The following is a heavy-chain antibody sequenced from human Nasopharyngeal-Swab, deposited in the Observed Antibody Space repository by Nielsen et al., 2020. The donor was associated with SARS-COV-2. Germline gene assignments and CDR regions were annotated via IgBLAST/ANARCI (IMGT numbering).Heavy chain of an antibody. J-gene: IGHJ6*02. V-gene: IGHV1-69*01. Sequence: WVRQAPGQGLEWMGGIIPIFGTANYAQKFQGRVTITADESTSTAYMELSSLRSEDTAVYYCARGGCSGGSCRGRLPAFDGFSCYYGMDVWGQGTTVTVSS. CDR2: IIPIFGTA. CDR3: ARGGCSGGSCRGRLPAFDGFSCYYGMDV. D-gene: IGHD2-15*01.